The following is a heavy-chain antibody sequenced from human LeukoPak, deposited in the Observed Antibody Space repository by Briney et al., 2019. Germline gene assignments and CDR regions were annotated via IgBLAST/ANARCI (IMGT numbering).Heavy chain of an antibody. J-gene: IGHJ4*02. CDR1: GFTFSTYA. D-gene: IGHD2-15*01. Sequence: PGGSLRLSCAASGFTFSTYAMSWVRQAPGKGLEWVSAISGSGGSTYYADSVKGRFTISRDNSKNTLYLQMNSLRAEDTAVYYCAKVPVVATRPVYFDYWGQGTLVTVSS. CDR2: ISGSGGST. CDR3: AKVPVVATRPVYFDY. V-gene: IGHV3-23*01.